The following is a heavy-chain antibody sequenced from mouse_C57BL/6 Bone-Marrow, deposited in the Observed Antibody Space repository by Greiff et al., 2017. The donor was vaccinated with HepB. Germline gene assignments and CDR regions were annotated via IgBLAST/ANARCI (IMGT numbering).Heavy chain of an antibody. CDR1: GFTFSDYY. V-gene: IGHV5-12*01. CDR2: ISNGGGST. J-gene: IGHJ3*01. Sequence: EVQVVESGGGLVQPGGSLKLSCAASGFTFSDYYMYWVRQTPEKRLEWVAYISNGGGSTYYPDTVKGRFTITRDNAKNTLYLQMSRLKSEDTAMYYGERQGSYYDYEGFAYWGQGTLLTVSS. D-gene: IGHD2-4*01. CDR3: ERQGSYYDYEGFAY.